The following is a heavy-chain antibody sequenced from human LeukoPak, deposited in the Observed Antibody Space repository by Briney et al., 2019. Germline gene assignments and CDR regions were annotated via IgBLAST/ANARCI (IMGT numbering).Heavy chain of an antibody. J-gene: IGHJ5*02. CDR3: ARGLRKRLGWFDP. D-gene: IGHD7-27*01. CDR1: GGSFSGYY. V-gene: IGHV4-34*01. CDR2: INHSGST. Sequence: PSETLSLTCAVYGGSFSGYYWSWIRQPPGKGLEWIGEINHSGSTNYNPSLKSRVTMSVDTSKNQFSLKLGSVTAADTAVYYCARGLRKRLGWFDPWGQGTLVTVSS.